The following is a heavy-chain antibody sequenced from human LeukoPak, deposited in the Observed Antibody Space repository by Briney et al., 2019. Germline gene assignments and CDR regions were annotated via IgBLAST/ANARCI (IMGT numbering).Heavy chain of an antibody. J-gene: IGHJ5*02. D-gene: IGHD6-13*01. Sequence: PSETLSLTCAVYGGSFSGYYWSWIRQPPGKGLEWIGEINHSGSTNYNPSLKSRVAISVDTSKTQFSLKLSSVTAADTAVYYFARTIAAAGYNWFDPWGQGTLVTVSS. CDR3: ARTIAAAGYNWFDP. CDR1: GGSFSGYY. CDR2: INHSGST. V-gene: IGHV4-34*01.